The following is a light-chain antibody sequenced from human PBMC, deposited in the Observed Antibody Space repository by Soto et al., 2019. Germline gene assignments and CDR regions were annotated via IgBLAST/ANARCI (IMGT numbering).Light chain of an antibody. V-gene: IGLV3-21*04. CDR3: QVWDSTSDRVV. Sequence: SYELTQPPSVSVAPGKTARITCGGNNIGSKSVHWYQQKPGQAPVLVIYYDSDRPSGIPERFSGSNSGNSATLTISRVAAGDEADYSCQVWDSTSDRVVFGGGTKHTVL. CDR1: NIGSKS. J-gene: IGLJ2*01. CDR2: YDS.